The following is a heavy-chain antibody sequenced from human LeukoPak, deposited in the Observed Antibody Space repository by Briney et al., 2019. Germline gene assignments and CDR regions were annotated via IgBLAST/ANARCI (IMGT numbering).Heavy chain of an antibody. D-gene: IGHD6-19*01. CDR2: IYPSGSV. CDR3: ARGGGAVSGISWFDP. Sequence: SQTLSLTCTVSGGSISSGGYYWSWIRQHAGKGLEWIACIYPSGSVHYNPALRSRATISADTSKNQVSLKVNSVTAADTAVYYCARGGGAVSGISWFDPWGQGTLVTVSS. V-gene: IGHV4-31*03. J-gene: IGHJ5*02. CDR1: GGSISSGGYY.